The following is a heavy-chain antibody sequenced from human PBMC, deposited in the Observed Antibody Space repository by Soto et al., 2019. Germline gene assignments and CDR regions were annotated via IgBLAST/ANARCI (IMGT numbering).Heavy chain of an antibody. D-gene: IGHD2-15*01. J-gene: IGHJ6*02. CDR1: GSTFNDYA. CDR2: ISFDGNNK. V-gene: IGHV3-30*03. CDR3: ARDHWDCSGGGCNPHQLNFVAMDG. Sequence: QVHLVESGGGGVQPGRSKRLSCVASGSTFNDYAIHWVRQAPGKGLEGGAVISFDGNNKFYADSVKGRFTISRDRSKTTAYLQMNNLRAEDTAVYYCARDHWDCSGGGCNPHQLNFVAMDGWGQGTTVTVSS.